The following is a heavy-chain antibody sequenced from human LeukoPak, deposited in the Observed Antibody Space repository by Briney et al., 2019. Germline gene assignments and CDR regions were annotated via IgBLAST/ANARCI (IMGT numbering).Heavy chain of an antibody. CDR1: GYTFTGYY. CDR3: ARDRLRWSLGGWDY. Sequence: ASVKVSCKASGYTFTGYYMHWVRQAPGQGLEWMGWINPNSGGTNYAQKFQGRVTMTRDTSISTAYMELSRLRSDDTAVYYCARDRLRWSLGGWDYWGQGALVTVSS. V-gene: IGHV1-2*02. D-gene: IGHD4-23*01. CDR2: INPNSGGT. J-gene: IGHJ4*02.